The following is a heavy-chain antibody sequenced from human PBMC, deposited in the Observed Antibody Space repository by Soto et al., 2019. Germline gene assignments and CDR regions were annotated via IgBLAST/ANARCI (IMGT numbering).Heavy chain of an antibody. CDR3: ARVPGGGITMNWLDP. CDR1: GGSINSGDYY. D-gene: IGHD3-16*01. Sequence: SETLSLTCTVSGGSINSGDYYWSWIRQPPGKGLEWIGFIYYSGSTYYNPSLKGRLTISPDTSKNQFSLRLTSVSAADTAVYYCARVPGGGITMNWLDPWGRGTLVTVSS. J-gene: IGHJ5*02. V-gene: IGHV4-30-4*01. CDR2: IYYSGST.